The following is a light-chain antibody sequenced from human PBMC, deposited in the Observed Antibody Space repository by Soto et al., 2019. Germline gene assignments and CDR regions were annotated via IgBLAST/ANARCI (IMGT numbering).Light chain of an antibody. CDR3: QHRRVWTVS. CDR2: DAF. J-gene: IGKJ5*01. CDR1: QSVNEN. Sequence: LKQSPVTVSLAGRERATLSCRASQSVNENLFWYQQKSGQPPRLLIYDAFTRATGIPARFSGSGSGTDGTFASGSREHEDVSVYYCQHRRVWTVSFGQGTRLEIK. V-gene: IGKV3-11*01.